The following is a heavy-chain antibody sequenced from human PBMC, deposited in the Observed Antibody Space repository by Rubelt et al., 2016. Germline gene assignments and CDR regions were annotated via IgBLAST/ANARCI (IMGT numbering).Heavy chain of an antibody. CDR3: ARHTTILTGFFDP. Sequence: QVQLQESGPRLVKPSGTLSLTCGVSGASLTSSNWWSWVRQPPGRGLEWIGEINHSGSTNYNSSLKSRVTMSVDVSKSQFSLELRSVTAADTAIYYCARHTTILTGFFDPWGRGTLVTVSS. J-gene: IGHJ5*02. CDR1: GASLTSSNW. V-gene: IGHV4-4*02. D-gene: IGHD5-18*01. CDR2: INHSGST.